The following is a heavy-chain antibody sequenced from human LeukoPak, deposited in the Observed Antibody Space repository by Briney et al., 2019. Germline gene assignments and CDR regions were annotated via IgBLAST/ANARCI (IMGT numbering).Heavy chain of an antibody. CDR3: AKLTDF. J-gene: IGHJ2*01. CDR2: IYGGGTT. D-gene: IGHD3-9*01. Sequence: VIYGGGTTYYTDSVKGRFTISRDSSKNTVYLQMNSLRAEDTAVYFCAKLTDFWGRGTLVTVSS. V-gene: IGHV3-53*01.